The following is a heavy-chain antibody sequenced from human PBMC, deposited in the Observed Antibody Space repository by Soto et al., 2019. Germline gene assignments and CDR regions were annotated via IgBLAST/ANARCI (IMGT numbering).Heavy chain of an antibody. CDR3: ARVAPEYSSTPRRFDF. CDR2: ISGSGGSI. V-gene: IGHV3-23*01. CDR1: GFTFGIYA. D-gene: IGHD6-13*01. J-gene: IGHJ4*02. Sequence: LRLSCAASGFTFGIYAMSWVRQAPGKGLEWVSSISGSGGSIYYAHSVKGRFTISRDKTKNTLDLQMNSLRAEDTAVYHCARVAPEYSSTPRRFDFWGQGTLVTVSS.